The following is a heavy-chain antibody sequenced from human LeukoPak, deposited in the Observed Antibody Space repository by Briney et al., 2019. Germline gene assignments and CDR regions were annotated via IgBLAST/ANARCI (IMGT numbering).Heavy chain of an antibody. V-gene: IGHV1-46*01. CDR1: GYTFTSSY. J-gene: IGHJ4*02. Sequence: ASVKVSCKASGYTFTSSYMHWVRQAPGQGLEWMGLINPSGGITTYAQKFQGRVTMTRDTSISTAYMELSRLRSDDTAVYYCATALGAVATYYFDYWGQGTLVTVSS. D-gene: IGHD5-12*01. CDR3: ATALGAVATYYFDY. CDR2: INPSGGIT.